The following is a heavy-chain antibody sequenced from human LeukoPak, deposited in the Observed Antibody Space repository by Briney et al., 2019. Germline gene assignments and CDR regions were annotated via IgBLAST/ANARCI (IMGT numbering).Heavy chain of an antibody. CDR3: ARIYCSSTSCYEWLDP. D-gene: IGHD2-2*01. J-gene: IGHJ5*02. CDR2: MSPNSGNT. V-gene: IGHV1-8*01. CDR1: GYTFTSYD. Sequence: ASVKVSCKASGYTFTSYDINWVRQTTGQGLEWMGWMSPNSGNTGYAQKFQGRVTMTRDTSTSTAYMELSSLISEDTAVYYCARIYCSSTSCYEWLDPWGQGTLVTVSS.